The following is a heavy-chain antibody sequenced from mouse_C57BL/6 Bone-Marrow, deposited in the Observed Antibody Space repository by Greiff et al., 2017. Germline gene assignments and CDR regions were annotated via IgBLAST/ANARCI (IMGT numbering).Heavy chain of an antibody. V-gene: IGHV1-64*01. J-gene: IGHJ3*01. Sequence: QVQLQQPGAELVKPGASVKLSCKASGYTFTSYWMHWVKQRPGPGLEWIGMIHPNSGSTNYNEKFKSKATLTVDKSSSTAYMQLSSLTSEDSAVYYCARERDYYGSSYTCWGQGTLVTVSA. CDR1: GYTFTSYW. CDR3: ARERDYYGSSYTC. CDR2: IHPNSGST. D-gene: IGHD1-1*01.